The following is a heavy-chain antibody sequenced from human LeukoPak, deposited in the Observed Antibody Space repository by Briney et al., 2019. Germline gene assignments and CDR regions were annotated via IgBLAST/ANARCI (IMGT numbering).Heavy chain of an antibody. CDR2: IYTSGSP. J-gene: IGHJ4*02. CDR1: SGSISSYD. Sequence: SETLSLTCTVSSGSISSYDWSWIRQPAGKGLEWIGRIYTSGSPNYNPSLKSRVTMSVDTSKNQFSLKLSSVTAADTAVYYCARERAVTTYYYFDYWGQGTLVTVSS. V-gene: IGHV4-4*07. CDR3: ARERAVTTYYYFDY. D-gene: IGHD4-17*01.